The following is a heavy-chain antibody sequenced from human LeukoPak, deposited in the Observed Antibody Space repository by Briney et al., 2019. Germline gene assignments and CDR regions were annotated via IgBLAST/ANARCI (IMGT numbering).Heavy chain of an antibody. CDR2: ISSSSSTI. J-gene: IGHJ4*02. D-gene: IGHD3-3*01. V-gene: IGHV3-48*01. CDR1: GFTFSSYS. CDR3: ARAGKNFWSGYYTSDY. Sequence: GGSPRLSCAASGFTFSSYSMNWVRQAPGKGLEWVSYISSSSSTIYYADSVKGRFTISRDNAKNSLYLQMNSLRAEDTAVYYCARAGKNFWSGYYTSDYWGQGTLVTVSS.